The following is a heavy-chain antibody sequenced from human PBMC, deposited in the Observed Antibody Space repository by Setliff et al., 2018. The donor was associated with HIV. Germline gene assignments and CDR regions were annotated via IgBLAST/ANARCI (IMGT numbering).Heavy chain of an antibody. Sequence: GASVKVSCKASNYTFTNYAITWARQAPGQRPEWMGWISAYDGDTKYAQKFHNRLSMTADTSTTTAYMDLRGLTSDDTGVYYCARVGLSAVPFPTVYWGQGTLVTVSS. J-gene: IGHJ4*02. CDR3: ARVGLSAVPFPTVY. CDR1: NYTFTNYA. V-gene: IGHV1-18*01. D-gene: IGHD4-4*01. CDR2: ISAYDGDT.